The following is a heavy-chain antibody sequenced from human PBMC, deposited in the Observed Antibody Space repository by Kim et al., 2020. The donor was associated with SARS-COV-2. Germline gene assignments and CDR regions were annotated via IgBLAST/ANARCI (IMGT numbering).Heavy chain of an antibody. D-gene: IGHD3-3*01. V-gene: IGHV3-23*01. Sequence: GGSLRLSCAASGFTFSSYAMSWVRQAPGKGLEWVSAISGSGGSTYYADSVKGRFIISRDNSKNTLYLQMNSLRAEDTAVYYCAKDPHYDFWSGYYFDYWGQGTLVTVSS. J-gene: IGHJ4*02. CDR2: ISGSGGST. CDR1: GFTFSSYA. CDR3: AKDPHYDFWSGYYFDY.